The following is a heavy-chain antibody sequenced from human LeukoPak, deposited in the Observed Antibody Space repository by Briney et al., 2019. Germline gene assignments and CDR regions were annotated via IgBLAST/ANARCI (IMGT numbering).Heavy chain of an antibody. Sequence: GESLQISCKGSGYSFTSYWIGWVRQMPGKGLEWMGIIYPGDSDTRYSPSFQGQVTISADKSISTAYLQWSSLKASDTAMYYCARHGGEPAASHDAFDIWGQGTMVTVSS. D-gene: IGHD2-2*01. V-gene: IGHV5-51*01. CDR2: IYPGDSDT. CDR1: GYSFTSYW. CDR3: ARHGGEPAASHDAFDI. J-gene: IGHJ3*02.